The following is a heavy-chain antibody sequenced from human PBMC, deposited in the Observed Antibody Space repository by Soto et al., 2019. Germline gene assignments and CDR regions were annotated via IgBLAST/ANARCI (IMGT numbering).Heavy chain of an antibody. V-gene: IGHV4-34*01. CDR3: ARSRIGYCSGGSCYSKYYFDY. CDR1: GGSFSGYF. CDR2: INHSGIT. J-gene: IGHJ4*02. Sequence: SETLSLTCAVYGGSFSGYFWTWIRQSPGKGLEWIGEINHSGITNYNPSLKSRVTISVDTSKNQFSLKLSSVTAADTAVYYCARSRIGYCSGGSCYSKYYFDYWGQGTLVTVSS. D-gene: IGHD2-15*01.